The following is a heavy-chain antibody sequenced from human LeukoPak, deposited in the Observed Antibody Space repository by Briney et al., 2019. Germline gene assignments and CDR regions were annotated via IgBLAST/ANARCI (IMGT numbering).Heavy chain of an antibody. D-gene: IGHD3-9*01. J-gene: IGHJ6*02. V-gene: IGHV1-69*13. CDR3: ARTGANYDILTGYYRSPYYYGMDV. CDR1: GGTFSSYA. Sequence: SVKVSCKASGGTFSSYAISWVRQAPGQGLEWMGGIIPIFGTANYAQKFQDRVTITADESTSTAYMELSSLRSEDTAVYYCARTGANYDILTGYYRSPYYYGMDVWGQGTTVTVSS. CDR2: IIPIFGTA.